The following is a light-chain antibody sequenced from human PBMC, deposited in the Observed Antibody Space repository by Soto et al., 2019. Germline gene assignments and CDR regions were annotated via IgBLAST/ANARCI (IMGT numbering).Light chain of an antibody. CDR2: TAS. V-gene: IGKV1-39*01. CDR1: QGISTY. Sequence: DIQMTQSPSSLSASVGDRLTITCRASQGISTYLNWYQQKPGKAPKLLIYTASTLQSGVPSRFRGSGSETDFTLTISSLQPEDFATYSCQQNYSATWTFGQGTKVEIK. J-gene: IGKJ1*01. CDR3: QQNYSATWT.